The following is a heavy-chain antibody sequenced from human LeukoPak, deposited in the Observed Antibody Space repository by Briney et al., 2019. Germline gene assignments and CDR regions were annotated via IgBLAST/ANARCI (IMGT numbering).Heavy chain of an antibody. CDR3: ARAGSYGSSPFDY. CDR2: IYPGDSDT. D-gene: IGHD5-18*01. V-gene: IGHV5-51*01. CDR1: GYSFTTYW. Sequence: GESLKISCKGSGYSFTTYWIGWVRQMPGKGLEWMGIIYPGDSDTRYSPSFQGQVTISADKSISTAYLQWSSLKASDTAICYCARAGSYGSSPFDYWGQGTLVTVSS. J-gene: IGHJ4*02.